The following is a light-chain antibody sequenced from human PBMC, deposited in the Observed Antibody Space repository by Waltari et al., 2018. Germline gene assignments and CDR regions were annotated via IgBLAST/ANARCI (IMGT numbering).Light chain of an antibody. CDR2: GAS. CDR1: QGISNY. Sequence: DIQMTQSPSAMSASVGDRVTITCRANQGISNYLTWFQQKPGKVPDRLIYGASSLQSGVPSRFSGSGSGTEFTLTISSLQREDVATYYCLQHKSYPWTFGQGTK. J-gene: IGKJ1*01. CDR3: LQHKSYPWT. V-gene: IGKV1-17*03.